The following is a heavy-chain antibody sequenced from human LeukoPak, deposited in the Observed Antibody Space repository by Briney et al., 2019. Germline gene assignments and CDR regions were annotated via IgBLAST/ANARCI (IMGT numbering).Heavy chain of an antibody. CDR3: AGSDSSGYYPQYYFDY. V-gene: IGHV1-69*05. J-gene: IGHJ4*02. CDR2: IIPIFGTA. Sequence: ASVKVSCKASGGTFSSYAISWVRQAPGQGLEWMGGIIPIFGTANYAQKFQGRVTITTDESTSTAYMELSSLRSEDTAVYCCAGSDSSGYYPQYYFDYWGQGTLVTVSS. D-gene: IGHD3-22*01. CDR1: GGTFSSYA.